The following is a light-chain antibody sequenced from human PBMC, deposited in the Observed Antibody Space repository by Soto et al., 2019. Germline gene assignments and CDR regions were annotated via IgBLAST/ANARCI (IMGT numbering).Light chain of an antibody. Sequence: EIVLTQSPATLSLTPGERATLSCRASQSVSSYLAWYQQKPGQAPRLLIYDVSNRATGIPARFSGSGSGTDFILTISSLEPEDFAVYYCQQYGGSPRTFGQGTKV. CDR3: QQYGGSPRT. V-gene: IGKV3-11*01. CDR1: QSVSSY. J-gene: IGKJ1*01. CDR2: DVS.